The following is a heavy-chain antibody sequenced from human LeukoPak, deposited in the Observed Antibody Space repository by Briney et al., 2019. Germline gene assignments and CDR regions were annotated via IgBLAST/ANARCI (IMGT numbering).Heavy chain of an antibody. CDR2: INPNSGGT. Sequence: ASVKVSCKASGYTFTGYYMHWVRQAPGQGLEWMGWINPNSGGTNYAQKFQGWVTMTRDTSISTAYMELSRLRSDDTAVFYCAKDLYLRDFWSGYFDYWGQGIPVTVSS. V-gene: IGHV1-2*04. J-gene: IGHJ4*02. CDR1: GYTFTGYY. CDR3: AKDLYLRDFWSGYFDY. D-gene: IGHD3-3*01.